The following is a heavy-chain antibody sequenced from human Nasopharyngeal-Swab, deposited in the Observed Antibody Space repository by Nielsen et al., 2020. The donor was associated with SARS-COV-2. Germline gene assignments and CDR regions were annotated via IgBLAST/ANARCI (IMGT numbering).Heavy chain of an antibody. CDR1: GFTVSSNY. V-gene: IGHV3-66*01. J-gene: IGHJ5*02. CDR3: AILEGNGSGSP. CDR2: IYTGGST. D-gene: IGHD3-10*01. Sequence: GESLKISCAASGFTVSSNYMNWVRQAPGKGLEWVSVIYTGGSTYYADSVKGRFTISRDNFKNTLYLQMNSLRAEDTAVYYCAILEGNGSGSPWGQGTLVTVSS.